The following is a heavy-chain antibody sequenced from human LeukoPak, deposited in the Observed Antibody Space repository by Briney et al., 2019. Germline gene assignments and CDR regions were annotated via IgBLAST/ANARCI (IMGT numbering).Heavy chain of an antibody. J-gene: IGHJ5*02. V-gene: IGHV4-31*03. CDR1: GGSISSGGYY. Sequence: PSETLSLTCTVSGGSISSGGYYWSWIRQHPGKGLEWIGYIYYSGSTYYNPSLKSRVAISVDTSKNQFSLKLSSVTAADTAVYYCARELDSRSERWRLDPWGQGTLVTVSS. CDR2: IYYSGST. D-gene: IGHD1-26*01. CDR3: ARELDSRSERWRLDP.